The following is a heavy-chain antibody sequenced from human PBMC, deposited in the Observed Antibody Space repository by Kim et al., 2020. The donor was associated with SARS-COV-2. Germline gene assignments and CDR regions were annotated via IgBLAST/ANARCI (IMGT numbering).Heavy chain of an antibody. Sequence: SVKVSCKASGGTFSSYAISWVRQAPGQGLEWMGGIIPIFGTANYAQKFQGRVTITADESTSTAYMELSSLRSEDTAVYYCARDGLNGLGVVVAAGMDVWGQGTTVTVSS. CDR1: GGTFSSYA. CDR3: ARDGLNGLGVVVAAGMDV. J-gene: IGHJ6*02. D-gene: IGHD2-15*01. V-gene: IGHV1-69*13. CDR2: IIPIFGTA.